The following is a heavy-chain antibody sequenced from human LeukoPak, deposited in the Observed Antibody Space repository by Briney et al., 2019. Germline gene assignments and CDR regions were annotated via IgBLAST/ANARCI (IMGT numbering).Heavy chain of an antibody. J-gene: IGHJ6*02. V-gene: IGHV3-9*01. Sequence: GGSLRLSCEASGFTFDAYAIHWVRQPPGKGLEWVSSISWNGAYIGYADSVKGRFTISRDNAKKSLYLQMNSLRGEDTAVYYCAKDIKTRGSWSGIYYGLDVWGQGTTVTVSS. CDR3: AKDIKTRGSWSGIYYGLDV. D-gene: IGHD3-10*01. CDR1: GFTFDAYA. CDR2: ISWNGAYI.